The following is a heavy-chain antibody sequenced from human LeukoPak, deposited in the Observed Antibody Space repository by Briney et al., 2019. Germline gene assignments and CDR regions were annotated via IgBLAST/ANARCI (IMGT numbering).Heavy chain of an antibody. V-gene: IGHV3-21*01. J-gene: IGHJ6*02. D-gene: IGHD4-11*01. CDR2: ISSSSSYI. CDR3: ARATTTFYYYYYGMDV. CDR1: GFTFSIYS. Sequence: GGSLRLSCAASGFTFSIYSINWVRQAPGKGLEWVSSISSSSSYIYYADSVKGRFTISRDNAKNSLYLQMNSLRAEDTAVYYCARATTTFYYYYYGMDVWGQGTTVTVSS.